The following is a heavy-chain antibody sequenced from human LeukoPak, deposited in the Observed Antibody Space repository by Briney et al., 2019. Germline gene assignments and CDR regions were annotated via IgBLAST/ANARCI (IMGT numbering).Heavy chain of an antibody. Sequence: ASVKVSCKASGYTFITSDINWVRQASGQGLEWMGYMDPNSGHTEFARKFQGRVTMNGDTPTSTAYMELSSLTPDDTAIYYCTRKLRLDEHWGQGTLVAVSS. CDR1: GYTFITSD. D-gene: IGHD1-7*01. CDR3: TRKLRLDEH. J-gene: IGHJ4*02. V-gene: IGHV1-8*01. CDR2: MDPNSGHT.